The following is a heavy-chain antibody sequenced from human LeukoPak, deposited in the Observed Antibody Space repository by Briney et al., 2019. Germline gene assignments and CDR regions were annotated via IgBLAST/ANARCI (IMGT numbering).Heavy chain of an antibody. CDR3: ARALYGSTWTFDY. Sequence: SETLSLTCAVSGYSFNSVYYWAWIRQPPGKGLEGIGSIYNSGSTSYNPSLKSRVTMSVDTSKSLFSLNLTSVTAADTAVYYCARALYGSTWTFDYWGQGTLVTVSS. J-gene: IGHJ4*02. CDR1: GYSFNSVYY. CDR2: IYNSGST. D-gene: IGHD6-13*01. V-gene: IGHV4-38-2*01.